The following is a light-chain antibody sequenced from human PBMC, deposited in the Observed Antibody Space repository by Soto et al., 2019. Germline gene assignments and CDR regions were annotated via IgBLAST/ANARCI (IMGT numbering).Light chain of an antibody. J-gene: IGKJ2*01. CDR1: QSISSW. CDR2: KAS. Sequence: IQMTQSPSTLSASVGDRVTITCRASQSISSWLAWYQQKPGKAPKLLIHKASDLESGVPSRFSGSGSGTEFTLTISSLQPDDFGTYYCQQYNSYSQATFGQGTKLEIK. V-gene: IGKV1-5*03. CDR3: QQYNSYSQAT.